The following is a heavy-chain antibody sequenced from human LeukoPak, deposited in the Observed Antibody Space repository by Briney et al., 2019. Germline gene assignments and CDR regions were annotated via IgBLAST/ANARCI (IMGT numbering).Heavy chain of an antibody. J-gene: IGHJ4*02. D-gene: IGHD2-2*01. Sequence: GGSLRLSCAASGFTFSNYALSWVRLAPGKGLEWVSGISGGGGSTYYADSVKGRFTISRDNSKNTLYLQMNSLRAEDTAVYYCAKEQCSTSCSPLSWGQGTLVTVSS. CDR3: AKEQCSTSCSPLS. V-gene: IGHV3-23*01. CDR2: ISGGGGST. CDR1: GFTFSNYA.